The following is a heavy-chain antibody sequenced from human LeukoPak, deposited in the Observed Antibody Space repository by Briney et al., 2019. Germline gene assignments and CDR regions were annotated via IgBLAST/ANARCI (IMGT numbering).Heavy chain of an antibody. CDR3: AIDDGDYDEDWFDP. J-gene: IGHJ5*02. CDR2: FDPEDGET. CDR1: GYTLTELS. V-gene: IGHV1-24*01. Sequence: ASVKVSCKVSGYTLTELSMHWVRQAPGKGLEWMGGFDPEDGETIYAQKFQGRVTMTEDTSTDTAYMELSSLRSEDTAVYYCAIDDGDYDEDWFDPWGQGTLVTVSS. D-gene: IGHD4-17*01.